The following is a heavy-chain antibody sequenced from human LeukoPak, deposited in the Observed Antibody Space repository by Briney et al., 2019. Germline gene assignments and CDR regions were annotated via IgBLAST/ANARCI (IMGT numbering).Heavy chain of an antibody. CDR1: VGSISSSSYY. J-gene: IGHJ5*02. V-gene: IGHV4-39*01. D-gene: IGHD2/OR15-2a*01. CDR2: IYYSGST. Sequence: TPWETLSLTCTVSVGSISSSSYYWGWIRQPPGKGLEWLGSIYYSGSTYYHRSLKIRVPMSVDKSKNEFSLNQSSVTAHDTAVVCCAKDGEDILSNWIDPGGQGILVTVSS. CDR3: AKDGEDILSNWIDP.